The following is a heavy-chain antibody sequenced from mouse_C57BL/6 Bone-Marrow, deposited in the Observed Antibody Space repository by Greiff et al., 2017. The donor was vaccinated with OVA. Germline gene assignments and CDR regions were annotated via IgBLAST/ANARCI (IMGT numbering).Heavy chain of an antibody. CDR1: GFTFSSYA. CDR3: TRGGLRRNYYAMDY. V-gene: IGHV5-9-1*02. Sequence: EVKLEESGEGLVKPGGSLKLSCAASGFTFSSYAMSWVRQTPEKRLEWVAYISSGGDYIYYADTVKGRFTISRDNARNTLYLQMSSLKSEDTAMYYCTRGGLRRNYYAMDYWGQGTSVTVSS. CDR2: ISSGGDYI. D-gene: IGHD2-4*01. J-gene: IGHJ4*01.